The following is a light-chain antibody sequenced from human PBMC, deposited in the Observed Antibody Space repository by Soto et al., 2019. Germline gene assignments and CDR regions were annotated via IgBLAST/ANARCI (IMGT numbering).Light chain of an antibody. V-gene: IGLV2-14*01. Sequence: QSALTQPASVSGSPGQSITISCTGTSSDVGGYNSVSWYQQRPGKAPKLMIYEVSNRPSGISNRFSGSKSGNTASLTISGLQAEDEADYFCSSYRGSTTLVVIGGGTKLTDL. CDR2: EVS. CDR1: SSDVGGYNS. CDR3: SSYRGSTTLVV. J-gene: IGLJ2*01.